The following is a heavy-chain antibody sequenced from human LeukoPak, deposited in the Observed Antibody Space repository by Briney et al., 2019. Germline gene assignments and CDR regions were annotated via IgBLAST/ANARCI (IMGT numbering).Heavy chain of an antibody. CDR3: AAKASNWFDP. D-gene: IGHD4/OR15-4a*01. Sequence: SETLSLTCTVSGGSISSGDFYWTWVRQPPGKGLEWIGYIYYSGNTYYNPSLKSRVTISVDTSKTQSSMKLSSVTAADTAGYYCAAKASNWFDPWGQGTLVTVSS. V-gene: IGHV4-30-4*08. CDR2: IYYSGNT. J-gene: IGHJ5*02. CDR1: GGSISSGDFY.